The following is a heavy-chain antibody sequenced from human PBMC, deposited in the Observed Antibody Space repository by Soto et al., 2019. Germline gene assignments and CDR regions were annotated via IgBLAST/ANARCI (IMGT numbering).Heavy chain of an antibody. CDR2: INHSGST. J-gene: IGHJ4*02. D-gene: IGHD5-18*01. Sequence: KLPETLSLTCAVYGGSFSGYYWSWIRQPPGKGLEWIGEINHSGSTNYNPSLKSRVTISVDTSKNQFSLKLSSVTAADTAVYYCARVGPPDSYGFYYFDYWGQGTLVTVSS. CDR1: GGSFSGYY. V-gene: IGHV4-34*01. CDR3: ARVGPPDSYGFYYFDY.